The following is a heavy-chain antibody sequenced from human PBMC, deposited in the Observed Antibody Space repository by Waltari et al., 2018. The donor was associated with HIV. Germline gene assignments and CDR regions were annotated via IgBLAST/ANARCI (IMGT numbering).Heavy chain of an antibody. Sequence: VKKPGASVKVSCKVSGYTLSELSMHWVRQAPGKGLEWMGGFDPEQGKTIYAQNFQRRVTMTEDAATDTAYIELSSLRSEDTAVYYCTTEGLYCSGGTCFLRFDPWGQGTLVTVSS. CDR3: TTEGLYCSGGTCFLRFDP. D-gene: IGHD2-15*01. CDR2: FDPEQGKT. J-gene: IGHJ5*02. V-gene: IGHV1-24*01. CDR1: GYTLSELS.